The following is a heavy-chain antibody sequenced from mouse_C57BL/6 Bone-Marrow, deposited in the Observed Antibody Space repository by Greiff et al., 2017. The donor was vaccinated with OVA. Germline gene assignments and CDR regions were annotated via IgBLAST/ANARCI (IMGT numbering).Heavy chain of an antibody. CDR1: GFTFSDYY. V-gene: IGHV5-12*01. J-gene: IGHJ4*01. Sequence: EVQGVESGGGLVQPGGSLKLSCAASGFTFSDYYMYWVRQTPEKRLEWVAYISNGGGSTYYPDTVKGRFTISRDNAKNTLYLQMSRLKSEDTAMYYCARDDEAMDYWGQGTSVTVSS. CDR3: ARDDEAMDY. CDR2: ISNGGGST. D-gene: IGHD2-12*01.